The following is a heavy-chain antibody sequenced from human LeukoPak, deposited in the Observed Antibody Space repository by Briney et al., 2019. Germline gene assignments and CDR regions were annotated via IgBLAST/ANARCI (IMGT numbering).Heavy chain of an antibody. J-gene: IGHJ4*02. D-gene: IGHD3-10*01. CDR3: AKKGRRGSYLTGPRYFDY. Sequence: PGRSLRLSCAASGFTFSSYGMHWVRQAPGKGLEWVAVISYDGSNKYYADSVKGRFTISRDNSKNTLYLQMNSLRAEDTAVYYCAKKGRRGSYLTGPRYFDYWGQGTLVTVSS. CDR1: GFTFSSYG. CDR2: ISYDGSNK. V-gene: IGHV3-30*18.